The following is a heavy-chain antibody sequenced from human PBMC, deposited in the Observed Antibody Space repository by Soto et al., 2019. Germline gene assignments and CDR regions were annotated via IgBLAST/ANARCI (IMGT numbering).Heavy chain of an antibody. CDR2: IYWDDDK. J-gene: IGHJ5*02. CDR1: GFSLTTRGVG. D-gene: IGHD3-16*01. V-gene: IGHV2-5*02. CDR3: AHIPNYYQYDWFDP. Sequence: QITLKESGPPLGKPTQTLTLTCTFSGFSLTTRGVGVGWIRQPPGKALECLALIYWDDDKRYSPSLQSRLSITKDTSKNQVVLTMTNVDPVDTATYYCAHIPNYYQYDWFDPWGQGTLVSVSS.